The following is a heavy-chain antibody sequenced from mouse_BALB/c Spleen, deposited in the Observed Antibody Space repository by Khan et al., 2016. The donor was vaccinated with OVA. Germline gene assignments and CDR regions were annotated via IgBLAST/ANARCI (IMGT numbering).Heavy chain of an antibody. J-gene: IGHJ3*01. Sequence: QVQLKQSGPELVKPGASVKMSCKASGYTFTDFLISWVKQRKGQGLEWIGEIYPGSGYTYYNEKFKGKATLTSDKSSNTAYMQLSNLTSEDSAVXFGGSAGYGGFAVWGQGTLVTVSA. V-gene: IGHV1-77*01. CDR3: GSAGYGGFAV. D-gene: IGHD6-1*01. CDR2: IYPGSGYT. CDR1: GYTFTDFL.